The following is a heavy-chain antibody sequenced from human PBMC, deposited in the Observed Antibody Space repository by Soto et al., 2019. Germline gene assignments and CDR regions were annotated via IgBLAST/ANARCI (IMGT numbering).Heavy chain of an antibody. CDR3: ARDGYGDLYYFDY. CDR2: ISYDGSNK. D-gene: IGHD4-17*01. J-gene: IGHJ4*02. V-gene: IGHV3-30-3*01. Sequence: QVQLVESGGGVVQPGRSLRLSCAASGFTFSSYAMHWVRQAPGKGLEWVAVISYDGSNKYYADSVKGRFTISRDNSKSTLYLQMNSLRAEDTAVYYCARDGYGDLYYFDYWGQGTLVTVSS. CDR1: GFTFSSYA.